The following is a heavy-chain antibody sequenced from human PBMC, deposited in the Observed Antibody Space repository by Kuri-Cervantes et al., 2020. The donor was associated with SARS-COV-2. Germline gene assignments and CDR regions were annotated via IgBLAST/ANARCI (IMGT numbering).Heavy chain of an antibody. D-gene: IGHD3-10*01. CDR1: GYTFTSYA. J-gene: IGHJ4*02. CDR3: ARDRDSGTMVRGPMGAGY. CDR2: ISAYNGNT. V-gene: IGHV1-18*01. Sequence: ASVKVSCKASGYTFTSYAMHWVRQAPGQGLEWMGWISAYNGNTNYAQKLQGRVTMTTDTSTSTAYMELRSLRSDDTAVYYCARDRDSGTMVRGPMGAGYWGQGTLVTVSS.